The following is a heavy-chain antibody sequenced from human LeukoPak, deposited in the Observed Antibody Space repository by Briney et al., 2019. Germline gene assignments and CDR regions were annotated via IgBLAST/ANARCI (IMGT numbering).Heavy chain of an antibody. CDR3: ARSSYYDFISMDV. CDR1: GYTFTSYG. D-gene: IGHD3-3*01. Sequence: GASVKVSCKASGYTFTSYGISWVRQAPGQGLEWMGWISAYNGNTNYAQKPQGRVTMTTDTSTSTAYMELRSLRSDDTAVYYSARSSYYDFISMDVWGQGTTVTVSS. V-gene: IGHV1-18*01. J-gene: IGHJ6*02. CDR2: ISAYNGNT.